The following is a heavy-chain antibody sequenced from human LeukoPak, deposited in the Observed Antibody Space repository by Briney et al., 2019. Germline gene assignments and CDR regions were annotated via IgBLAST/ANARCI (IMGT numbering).Heavy chain of an antibody. J-gene: IGHJ2*01. Sequence: SQTLSLTCDVSGGSISSGDYSWTCIPQPPGKGLEWIGFIYRSGSTYYSPSLKSRVTISVDRSKTQFSLELTSVTAADTAVYFCARSRRGYWYFALWGRSALVSVSS. D-gene: IGHD3-16*01. CDR1: GGSISSGDYS. CDR3: ARSRRGYWYFAL. V-gene: IGHV4-30-2*01. CDR2: IYRSGST.